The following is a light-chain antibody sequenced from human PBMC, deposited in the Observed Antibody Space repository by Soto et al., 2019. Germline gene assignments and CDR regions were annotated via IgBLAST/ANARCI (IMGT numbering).Light chain of an antibody. CDR2: AAS. Sequence: DIQMTQSPSSLSASVGDRVTITCRASQSISSYLNWYQQKPGKAPKLLIYAASSLQSGVPSRFSGSGSGTDFTLNISSLQPEDFATYYCQQRYSTPPRTFGGGTKVEI. CDR3: QQRYSTPPRT. V-gene: IGKV1-39*01. J-gene: IGKJ4*01. CDR1: QSISSY.